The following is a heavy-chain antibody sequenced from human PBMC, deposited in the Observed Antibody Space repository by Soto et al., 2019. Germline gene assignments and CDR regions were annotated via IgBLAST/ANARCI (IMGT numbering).Heavy chain of an antibody. CDR2: INHSGRT. V-gene: IGHV4-34*01. Sequence: QVRLQQWGAGLLKPSDTLSLTCAVFGGSFSASSWTWIRQPPGKGLEWIGQINHSGRTNYNPSLKSGVTISMDTSKNQFSLRLTSVTAADTAMYYCARGGGSDPYFDSWGQGTLVAVSS. CDR1: GGSFSASS. CDR3: ARGGGSDPYFDS. J-gene: IGHJ4*02. D-gene: IGHD5-12*01.